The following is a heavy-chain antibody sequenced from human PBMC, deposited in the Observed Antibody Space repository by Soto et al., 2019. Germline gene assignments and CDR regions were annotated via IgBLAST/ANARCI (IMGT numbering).Heavy chain of an antibody. J-gene: IGHJ4*02. CDR1: GFTFSSSG. CDR2: ISASGGST. Sequence: EVQLLESGGDLVQPGGSLRLYCAASGFTFSSSGMSWVRQAPGKGLEWVSAISASGGSTYYADSVKGRFTISRDNSKNTLYLQMNSLRAEDTAIYYCAKPAPLGAGTTRYFDYWGQGALVTVSS. D-gene: IGHD1-7*01. CDR3: AKPAPLGAGTTRYFDY. V-gene: IGHV3-23*01.